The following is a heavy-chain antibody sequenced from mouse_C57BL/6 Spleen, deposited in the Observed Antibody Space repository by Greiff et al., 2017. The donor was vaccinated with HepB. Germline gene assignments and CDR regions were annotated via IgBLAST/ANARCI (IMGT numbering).Heavy chain of an antibody. CDR3: ARREGGDWYFDV. CDR2: IYPGSGST. Sequence: VQLQQPGAELVKPGASVKMSCKASGYTFTSYWITWVKQRPGQGLEWIGDIYPGSGSTNYNEKFKSKATLTVDTSSSTAYMQLSSLTSEDSAVYYCARREGGDWYFDVWGTGTTVTVSS. J-gene: IGHJ1*03. V-gene: IGHV1-55*01. CDR1: GYTFTSYW.